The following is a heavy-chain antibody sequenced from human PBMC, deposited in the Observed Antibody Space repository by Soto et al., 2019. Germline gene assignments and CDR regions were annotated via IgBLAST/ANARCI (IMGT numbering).Heavy chain of an antibody. V-gene: IGHV3-74*01. CDR1: GFTLSSYW. J-gene: IGHJ4*02. Sequence: GGSLRLSCAASGFTLSSYWMHWVRQAPGKGLVWVSRINSDGSSTSYADSVKGRFTISRDNAKNTLYLQMNSLRAEDTAVYYCARVDTMVRGAKTFDYWGQGTLVTVSS. D-gene: IGHD3-10*01. CDR3: ARVDTMVRGAKTFDY. CDR2: INSDGSST.